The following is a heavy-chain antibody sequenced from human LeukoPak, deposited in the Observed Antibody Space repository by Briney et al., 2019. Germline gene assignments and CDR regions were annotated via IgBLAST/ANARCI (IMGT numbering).Heavy chain of an antibody. D-gene: IGHD3-22*01. J-gene: IGHJ3*02. V-gene: IGHV1-69*04. Sequence: GASVKVSCKASGGTFSSYAISWVRQAPGQGLEWMGRIIPILGIANYAQKFQGRVTITADKSTSTAYMELSSLRSEDTAVYYCARNYDSSGSPGAFDIWGQGTTVTVSS. CDR3: ARNYDSSGSPGAFDI. CDR2: IIPILGIA. CDR1: GGTFSSYA.